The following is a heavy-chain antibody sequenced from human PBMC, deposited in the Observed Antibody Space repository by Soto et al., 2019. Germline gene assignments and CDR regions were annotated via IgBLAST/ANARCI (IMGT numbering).Heavy chain of an antibody. CDR2: ISYDGSNK. J-gene: IGHJ3*02. CDR1: GFTFSSYA. CDR3: ARNPFGFPESHFDI. V-gene: IGHV3-30-3*01. Sequence: GGSLRLSCAASGFTFSSYAMHWVRQAPGKGLEWVAVISYDGSNKYYADSVKGRFTISRDNSKNTLYLQMNSLRAEDTAVYYCARNPFGFPESHFDIWGQGTMVTVS. D-gene: IGHD3-10*01.